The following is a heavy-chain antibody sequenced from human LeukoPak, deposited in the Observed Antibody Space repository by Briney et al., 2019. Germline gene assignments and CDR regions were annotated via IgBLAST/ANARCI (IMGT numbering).Heavy chain of an antibody. CDR1: GFTFSSYA. D-gene: IGHD3-22*01. V-gene: IGHV3-23*01. CDR3: AKGTPPNYYDSSGYYSY. CDR2: ISGSGGST. Sequence: GGSLRLSCAASGFTFSSYAMSWVRQAPGKGLEWVSAISGSGGSTYYADSVKGRFTISRDNSKNTLYLQMNSLGVEDTAVYYCAKGTPPNYYDSSGYYSYWGQGTLVTVSS. J-gene: IGHJ4*02.